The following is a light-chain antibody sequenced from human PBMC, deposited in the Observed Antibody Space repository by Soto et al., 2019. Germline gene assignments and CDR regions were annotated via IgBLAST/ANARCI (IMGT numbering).Light chain of an antibody. J-gene: IGKJ4*01. V-gene: IGKV1-5*03. Sequence: DIQMTQSPSTLSASVGDRVTITCRASQSINSWLAWYQQKPGKGPKLLINKASNLESGVPSRFSGSGFGTDFTLTISSLQPDDFATYHCQQYESFFPLTVGGGTKV. CDR2: KAS. CDR3: QQYESFFPLT. CDR1: QSINSW.